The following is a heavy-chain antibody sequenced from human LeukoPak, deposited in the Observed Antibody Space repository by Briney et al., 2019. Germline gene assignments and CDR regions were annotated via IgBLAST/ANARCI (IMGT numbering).Heavy chain of an antibody. CDR1: GFTFSSYG. Sequence: GRSLRLSCAASGFTFSSYGMHWVRQAPGKGLEWVAVIWYDGSNKYYADSVKGRFTISRDNSKNTLYLQMNSLRAEDTAVYYCAKSNCGGDCFDYWGREPWSPSPQ. CDR2: IWYDGSNK. J-gene: IGHJ4*02. D-gene: IGHD2-21*01. V-gene: IGHV3-33*06. CDR3: AKSNCGGDCFDY.